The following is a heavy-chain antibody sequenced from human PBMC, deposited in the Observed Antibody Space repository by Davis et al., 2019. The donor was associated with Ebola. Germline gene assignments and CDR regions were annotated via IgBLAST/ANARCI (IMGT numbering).Heavy chain of an antibody. Sequence: ASVKVSCKASGYTFTSYDINWVRQATGQGLEWMGWMNPNSGNTGYAQKLQGRVTMTTDTSTSTAYMELSSLRSEDTAVYYCARGHFTGVTPLFDPWGQGTLVTVSS. CDR3: ARGHFTGVTPLFDP. D-gene: IGHD3-3*02. V-gene: IGHV1-8*01. CDR1: GYTFTSYD. J-gene: IGHJ5*02. CDR2: MNPNSGNT.